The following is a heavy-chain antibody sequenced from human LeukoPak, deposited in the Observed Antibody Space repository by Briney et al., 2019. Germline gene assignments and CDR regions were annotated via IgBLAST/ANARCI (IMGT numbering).Heavy chain of an antibody. D-gene: IGHD1-26*01. V-gene: IGHV3-66*01. CDR1: GFTFSSYA. Sequence: GSLRLSCAASGFTFSSYAMSWVRQAPGKGLEWVSVIYSGGSTYYADSVKGRFTISRDNSKNTLYLQMNSLRAEDTAVYYCAREGAPGAQDYWGQGTLVTVSS. J-gene: IGHJ4*02. CDR3: AREGAPGAQDY. CDR2: IYSGGST.